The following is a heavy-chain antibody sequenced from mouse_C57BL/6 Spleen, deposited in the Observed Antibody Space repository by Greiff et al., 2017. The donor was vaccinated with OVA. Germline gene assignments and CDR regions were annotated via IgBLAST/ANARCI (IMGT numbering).Heavy chain of an antibody. CDR2: ISGGGGNT. J-gene: IGHJ1*03. CDR3: ARGDDYWYFDV. CDR1: GFTFSSYT. Sequence: EVQLVESGGGLVKPGGSLKLPCAASGFTFSSYTMSWVRQTPEKRLEWVATISGGGGNTYYPDSVKGRFTISRDNAKNTLYLQMSSLRSEDTALYYCARGDDYWYFDVWGTGTTVTVSS. V-gene: IGHV5-9*01. D-gene: IGHD2-3*01.